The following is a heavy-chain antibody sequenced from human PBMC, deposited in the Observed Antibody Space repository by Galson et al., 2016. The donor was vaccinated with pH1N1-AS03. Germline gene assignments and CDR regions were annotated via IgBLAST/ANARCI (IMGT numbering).Heavy chain of an antibody. CDR3: ARYGSSPWFNP. CDR2: IKEDGSEK. V-gene: IGHV3-7*01. J-gene: IGHJ5*02. D-gene: IGHD6-6*01. Sequence: SLRLSCAASGFTFGSYWMSWVRQAPGKGLEWVANIKEDGSEKSYVDSVKGRFTISRDNSENSLYLQMNSLRVEDTALYYCARYGSSPWFNPWGQGTLVTVSS. CDR1: GFTFGSYW.